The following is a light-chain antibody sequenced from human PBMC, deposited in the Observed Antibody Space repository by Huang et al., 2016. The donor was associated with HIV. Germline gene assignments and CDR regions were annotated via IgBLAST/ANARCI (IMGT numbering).Light chain of an antibody. CDR3: QQYNNWPPT. V-gene: IGKV3-15*01. CDR2: CAS. Sequence: EIVMTQSPATLSVSPGERATLSCRASQSVSSNLAWYKQKPGQAPRLLIYCASTRATGFPARFSGSGSGTEFTLTISSRQSEYFAVYYCQQYNNWPPTFGQGTKVEIK. CDR1: QSVSSN. J-gene: IGKJ1*01.